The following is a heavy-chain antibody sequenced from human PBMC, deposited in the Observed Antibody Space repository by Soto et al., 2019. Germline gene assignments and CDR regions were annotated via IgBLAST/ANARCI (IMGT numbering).Heavy chain of an antibody. CDR2: ISSSGVNT. V-gene: IGHV3-23*01. CDR3: AKDRRVVTTGDALDI. Sequence: EVQLLESGGGLVQPGGSLRLSCSASGFSFSTYAMSWVRQPPGKGLEWVSSISSSGVNTYNADSVKGRFTISRDNSEKTLYLQMNSLRAEDTAVYYCAKDRRVVTTGDALDIWGQGTLVTVSS. J-gene: IGHJ3*02. D-gene: IGHD2-15*01. CDR1: GFSFSTYA.